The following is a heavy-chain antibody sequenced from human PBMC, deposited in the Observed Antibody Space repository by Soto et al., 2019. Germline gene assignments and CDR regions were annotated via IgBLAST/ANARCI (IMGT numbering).Heavy chain of an antibody. Sequence: GGSLRLSCAASGFTFSNYWMSWVRQAPGKGLEWVANIKQDGIEKYYVDSVKGRFTISRDNAKNSLYLQMNSLRAEDTAVFYCARGGYYFGSWGQGTQVTVSS. J-gene: IGHJ4*02. V-gene: IGHV3-7*05. CDR3: ARGGYYFGS. CDR1: GFTFSNYW. D-gene: IGHD3-22*01. CDR2: IKQDGIEK.